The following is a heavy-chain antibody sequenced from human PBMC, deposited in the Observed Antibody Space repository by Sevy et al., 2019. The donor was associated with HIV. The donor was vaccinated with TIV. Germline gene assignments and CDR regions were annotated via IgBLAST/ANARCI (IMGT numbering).Heavy chain of an antibody. D-gene: IGHD2-8*01. Sequence: GGSLRLSCAASGFTFNNAWMSWVRQAPGKGLEWIGRIKNKPDGGTTDYAAPVKGRFTISRDDSKNTLYLQTNSLKTEDTAVYYCCTEGNVLLAEGWGHWFDPWGQGTLVTVSS. CDR3: CTEGNVLLAEGWGHWFDP. CDR2: IKNKPDGGTT. J-gene: IGHJ5*02. V-gene: IGHV3-15*01. CDR1: GFTFNNAW.